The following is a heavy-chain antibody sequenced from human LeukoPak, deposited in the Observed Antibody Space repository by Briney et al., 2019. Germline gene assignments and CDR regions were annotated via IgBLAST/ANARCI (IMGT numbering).Heavy chain of an antibody. Sequence: GGSLRLSCAASGFTFSNYAMHWVRQAPGKGLEWVAVISSDGSTKFYADSVKGRFTISRDNSKNTLYLQMNSLRAEDTAVYYCATGELRLGELSFLPFDYWGQGTLVTVSS. V-gene: IGHV3-30-3*01. CDR3: ATGELRLGELSFLPFDY. CDR1: GFTFSNYA. J-gene: IGHJ4*02. D-gene: IGHD3-16*02. CDR2: ISSDGSTK.